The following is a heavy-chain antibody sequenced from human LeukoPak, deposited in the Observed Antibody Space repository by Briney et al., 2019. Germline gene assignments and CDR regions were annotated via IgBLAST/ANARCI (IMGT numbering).Heavy chain of an antibody. Sequence: TSETLSLTCTVSGGSISSYYWSWLRQPAGKGLEWIGRIYTSGSTNYNPSLKSRVTMSVDTSKNQFSLKLSSVTAADTAVYYCARDFRRGSQLWFTEFWFDPWGQGTLVTVSS. CDR2: IYTSGST. CDR3: ARDFRRGSQLWFTEFWFDP. J-gene: IGHJ5*02. CDR1: GGSISSYY. D-gene: IGHD5-18*01. V-gene: IGHV4-4*07.